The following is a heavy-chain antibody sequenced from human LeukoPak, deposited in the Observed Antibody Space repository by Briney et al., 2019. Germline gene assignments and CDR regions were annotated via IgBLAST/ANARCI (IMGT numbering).Heavy chain of an antibody. CDR3: AREVSQYSNYVGSFDY. D-gene: IGHD4-11*01. CDR2: ISSSSSTI. CDR1: GFTFSSYS. Sequence: GGSLRLSCAASGFTFSSYSTNWVRQAPGKGLEWVSYISSSSSTIYYADSVKGRFTISRDNAKNSLYLQMNSLRAEDTAVYYCAREVSQYSNYVGSFDYWGQGTLVTVSS. J-gene: IGHJ4*02. V-gene: IGHV3-48*01.